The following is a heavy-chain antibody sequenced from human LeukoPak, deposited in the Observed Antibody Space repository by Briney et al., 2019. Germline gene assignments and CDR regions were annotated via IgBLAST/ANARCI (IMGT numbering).Heavy chain of an antibody. CDR2: IYYSGST. CDR3: ARHSDSSGWEYWYFDL. CDR1: GGSISSSSYY. Sequence: PSETLSLTCTVSGGSISSSSYYWGWIRQPPGKGLEGIGSIYYSGSTYYNLSLRSRVTISVDTSKNQFSLKLSSVTAADTAVYYCARHSDSSGWEYWYFDLWGRGTLVTVSS. D-gene: IGHD6-19*01. J-gene: IGHJ2*01. V-gene: IGHV4-39*07.